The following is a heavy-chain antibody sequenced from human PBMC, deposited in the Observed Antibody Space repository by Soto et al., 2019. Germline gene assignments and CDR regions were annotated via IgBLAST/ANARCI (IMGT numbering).Heavy chain of an antibody. D-gene: IGHD4-4*01. J-gene: IGHJ4*02. CDR2: IYHSGST. Sequence: QLQLQESGSGLVKPSQTLSLTCAVSGGSISSGGYSWSWIRQPPGKGLEWIGYIYHSGSTYYNPSLKSRAAISVDRSKNQFARTLSSVTAADTAVYYCARGMTTVTTLDYWGQGTLVTVSS. V-gene: IGHV4-30-2*01. CDR1: GGSISSGGYS. CDR3: ARGMTTVTTLDY.